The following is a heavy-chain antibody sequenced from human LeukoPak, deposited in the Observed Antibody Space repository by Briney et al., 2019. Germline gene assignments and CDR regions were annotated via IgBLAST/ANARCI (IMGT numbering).Heavy chain of an antibody. V-gene: IGHV4-4*02. D-gene: IGHD6-13*01. Sequence: SGTLSLTCAVSGGSISSSNWWSCVRQPPGKGLEWSGEIYHSGSTNYNPSLKSRVTISVDKSKNQFSLKLSPVTAADTAVYYCAGVSGYSSSWGYYYGMDVWGKGTTVTVSS. CDR2: IYHSGST. CDR1: GGSISSSNW. J-gene: IGHJ6*04. CDR3: AGVSGYSSSWGYYYGMDV.